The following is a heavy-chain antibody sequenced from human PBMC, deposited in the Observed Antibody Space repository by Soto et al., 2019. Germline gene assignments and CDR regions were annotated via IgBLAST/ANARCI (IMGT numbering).Heavy chain of an antibody. V-gene: IGHV5-10-1*01. CDR3: ARLPPPTYCSGSTCSGY. J-gene: IGHJ4*02. CDR1: GYSFTNYW. CDR2: IDPDDSYT. D-gene: IGHD2-15*01. Sequence: GESLKISCKGSGYSFTNYWINWVRQMPGKGLEWMGRIDPDDSYTNYSPSFQGHVTIPVDKSISTAYLQWSSLQASDTAIYYCARLPPPTYCSGSTCSGYWGQGTLVTVSS.